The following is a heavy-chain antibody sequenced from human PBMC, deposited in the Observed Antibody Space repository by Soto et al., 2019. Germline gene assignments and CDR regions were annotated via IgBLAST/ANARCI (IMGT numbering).Heavy chain of an antibody. CDR3: ARAPGGGLDGYNFFRTYYYYYGMDV. Sequence: QVQLQESGPGLVKPSETLSLTCTVSGGSVSSGSYYWSWIRQPPGKGLEWIGYIYYSGSTNYNPSLKSRVTISVDTSKNQFSLKLSSVTAADTAVYYCARAPGGGLDGYNFFRTYYYYYGMDVWGQGTTVTVSS. D-gene: IGHD5-12*01. J-gene: IGHJ6*02. CDR2: IYYSGST. CDR1: GGSVSSGSYY. V-gene: IGHV4-61*01.